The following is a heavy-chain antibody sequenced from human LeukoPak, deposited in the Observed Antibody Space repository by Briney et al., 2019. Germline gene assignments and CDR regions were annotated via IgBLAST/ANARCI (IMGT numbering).Heavy chain of an antibody. J-gene: IGHJ6*02. CDR3: ARDRPSPYYYYGMDV. Sequence: PGGSLRLSCAASGFTVSSNYMSWVRQAPGKGLEWVSVIYSGGSTYYADSVKGRFTISRDNSKNTLYLQMNSLSAEDTAVYYCARDRPSPYYYYGMDVWGQGTTVTVSS. CDR2: IYSGGST. CDR1: GFTVSSNY. V-gene: IGHV3-66*01. D-gene: IGHD6-6*01.